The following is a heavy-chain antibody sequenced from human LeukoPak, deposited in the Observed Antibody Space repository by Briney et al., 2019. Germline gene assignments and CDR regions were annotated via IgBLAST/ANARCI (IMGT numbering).Heavy chain of an antibody. CDR2: IYYSGST. CDR3: ASLGYCSGGSCYRRPRITTTDY. D-gene: IGHD2-15*01. CDR1: GGSISSGDYY. J-gene: IGHJ4*02. V-gene: IGHV4-30-4*01. Sequence: SQTLSLTCTVSGGSISSGDYYWSWIGQPPGKGLEWIGYIYYSGSTYYNPSLKSRVTISVDTSKNQFSLKLSSVTAADTAVYYCASLGYCSGGSCYRRPRITTTDYWGQGPLVTVSS.